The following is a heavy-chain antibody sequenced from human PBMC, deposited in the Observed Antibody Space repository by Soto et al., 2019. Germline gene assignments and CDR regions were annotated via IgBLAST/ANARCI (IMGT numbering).Heavy chain of an antibody. J-gene: IGHJ5*02. CDR3: ATYYCSGGSCYGGWFDP. Sequence: SETLSLTCTVSGVSISSGGYYWSWIRQHPGKGLEWIGDINYSGSTYYNPSLKSRVTISVDTSKNQFSLKLSSVTAADTAVYYCATYYCSGGSCYGGWFDPWGQGTLVTVSS. CDR2: INYSGST. D-gene: IGHD2-15*01. V-gene: IGHV4-31*03. CDR1: GVSISSGGYY.